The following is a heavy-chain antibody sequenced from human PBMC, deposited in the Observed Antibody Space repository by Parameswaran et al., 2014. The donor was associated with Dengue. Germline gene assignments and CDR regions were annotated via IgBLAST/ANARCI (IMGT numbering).Heavy chain of an antibody. J-gene: IGHJ4*02. V-gene: IGHV4-31*02. Sequence: RWIRQPQEGLEWIGYIYYSGSTYYNPSLKSRVTISVDTSKNQFSLKLSSVTAADTAVYYCARVVRLEWTYYFDYWGQGTLVTVSS. D-gene: IGHD3-3*01. CDR3: ARVVRLEWTYYFDY. CDR2: IYYSGST.